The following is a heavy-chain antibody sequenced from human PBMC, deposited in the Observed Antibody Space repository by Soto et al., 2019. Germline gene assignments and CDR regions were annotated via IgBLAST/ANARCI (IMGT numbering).Heavy chain of an antibody. J-gene: IGHJ6*02. CDR1: GFTFSSYS. D-gene: IGHD3-10*01. CDR2: ISSSSNYI. V-gene: IGHV3-21*01. CDR3: ARGSYGSGRGYGMDV. Sequence: TGGSLRLSCAASGFTFSSYSINWVRQAPGKGLEWVSSISSSSNYIYYADSVKGRFTISRDNAKNSLYLQMNSLRAEDTAVYYCARGSYGSGRGYGMDVWGQGTTVTVSS.